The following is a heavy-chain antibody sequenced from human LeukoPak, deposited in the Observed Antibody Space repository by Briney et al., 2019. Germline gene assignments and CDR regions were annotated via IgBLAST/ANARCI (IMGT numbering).Heavy chain of an antibody. J-gene: IGHJ4*02. CDR1: GGTFSSYA. CDR2: IIPIFGTA. V-gene: IGHV1-69*13. D-gene: IGHD1-26*01. CDR3: ARGGHSGSYLLDY. Sequence: ASVKVSCKASGGTFSSYAISWVRQAPGQGLEWMGGIIPIFGTANYAQKFQGRVTITADESTSTAYMELSSLRSEDTAVYYCARGGHSGSYLLDYWGQGTLVTVSS.